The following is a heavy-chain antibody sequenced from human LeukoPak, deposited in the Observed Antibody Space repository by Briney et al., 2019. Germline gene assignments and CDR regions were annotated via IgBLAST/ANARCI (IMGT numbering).Heavy chain of an antibody. D-gene: IGHD5-18*01. CDR2: INHSGST. CDR3: ARGSPRAAMVLRWFDP. CDR1: GGSISSSSYY. Sequence: SETLSLTCTVSGGSISSSSYYWSWIRQPPGKGLEWIGEINHSGSTNYNPPLKSRVTISVDTSKNQFSLKLSSVTAADTAVYYCARGSPRAAMVLRWFDPWGQGTLVTVSS. V-gene: IGHV4-39*07. J-gene: IGHJ5*02.